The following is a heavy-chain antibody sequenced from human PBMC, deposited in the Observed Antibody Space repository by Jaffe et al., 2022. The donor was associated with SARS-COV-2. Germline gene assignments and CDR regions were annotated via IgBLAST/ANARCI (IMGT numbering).Heavy chain of an antibody. Sequence: EVQLVESGGDLVQPGGSLRLSCAASGFTFSNYWMSWVRQAPGKGLEWVANIKPDGSDQYYVDSVKGRFTISRDNAKNSLYLQMNRLRAEDTAVYYCASGRGTIYGMAVWGQGTTVTVTS. CDR1: GFTFSNYW. D-gene: IGHD1-1*01. CDR3: ASGRGTIYGMAV. J-gene: IGHJ6*02. CDR2: IKPDGSDQ. V-gene: IGHV3-7*03.